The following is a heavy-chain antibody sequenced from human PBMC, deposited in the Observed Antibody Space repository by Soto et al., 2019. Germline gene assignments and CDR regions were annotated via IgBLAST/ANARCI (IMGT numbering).Heavy chain of an antibody. CDR1: GFTFDTYA. CDR3: TRGLLTDYFDY. CDR2: ISYDGSNQ. Sequence: GGSLRLSCAASGFTFDTYAMHWVRQAPGKGLEWVAVISYDGSNQFYAGSVKGRFTVSRDNSKNTLYLQMNSLRNDDTAVYYCTRGLLTDYFDYWGQGALVTVS. J-gene: IGHJ4*02. V-gene: IGHV3-30-3*01.